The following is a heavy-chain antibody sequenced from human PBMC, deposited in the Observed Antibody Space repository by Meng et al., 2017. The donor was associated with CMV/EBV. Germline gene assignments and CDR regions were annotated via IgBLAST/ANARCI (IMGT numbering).Heavy chain of an antibody. CDR1: AGSISSYY. V-gene: IGHV4-59*01. D-gene: IGHD3-3*01. Sequence: GSLRLSCTVSAGSISSYYWTWIRQPPGKGLEWVGYIYYNGNTNYNPSLKSRFTISVDTSKNQFSLKMSYVTAADTAVYYCARGGTDYWSGYVWFDPWGQGTLVTVSS. CDR3: ARGGTDYWSGYVWFDP. J-gene: IGHJ5*02. CDR2: IYYNGNT.